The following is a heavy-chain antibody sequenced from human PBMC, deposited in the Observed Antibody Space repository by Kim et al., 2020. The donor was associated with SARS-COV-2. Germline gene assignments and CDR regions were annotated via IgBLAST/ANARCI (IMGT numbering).Heavy chain of an antibody. CDR3: GRNPATAVADH. V-gene: IGHV3-7*01. CDR1: GFTFSLYW. J-gene: IGHJ4*02. D-gene: IGHD6-19*01. CDR2: IKQDGSEK. Sequence: GGSLRLSCVASGFTFSLYWMTWVRQAPGKGLEWVATIKQDGSEKHYVDSVKGRFTISRDNTKNSLYLQMNSLTVEDTAVYYCGRNPATAVADHWGQGTLVTVSS.